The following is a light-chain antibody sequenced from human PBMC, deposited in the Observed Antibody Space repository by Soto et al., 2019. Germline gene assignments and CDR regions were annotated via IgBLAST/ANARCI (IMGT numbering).Light chain of an antibody. CDR3: CSYVGSSTSYV. CDR1: SGDVGNYNL. V-gene: IGLV2-23*02. CDR2: EVN. J-gene: IGLJ1*01. Sequence: QSVLTQPASVSGSPGQSITISCTGTSGDVGNYNLVSWYQQHPGKAPRLMIYEVNKWPSGVSNRFSVSKSGNTASLTISGLQAEDEADYYCCSYVGSSTSYVFGTGTKVTVL.